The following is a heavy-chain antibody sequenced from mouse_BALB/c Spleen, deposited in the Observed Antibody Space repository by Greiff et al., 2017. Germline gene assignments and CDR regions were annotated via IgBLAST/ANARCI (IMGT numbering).Heavy chain of an antibody. CDR1: GDSITSGY. CDR3: ARWDYDYDGGYFDV. V-gene: IGHV3-8*02. J-gene: IGHJ1*01. Sequence: EVKVVESGPSLVKPSQTLSLTCSVTGDSITSGYWNWIRKFPGNKLEYMGYISYSGSTYYNPSLKSRISITRDTSKNQYYLQLNSVTTEDTATYYCARWDYDYDGGYFDVWGAGTTVTVSS. CDR2: ISYSGST. D-gene: IGHD2-4*01.